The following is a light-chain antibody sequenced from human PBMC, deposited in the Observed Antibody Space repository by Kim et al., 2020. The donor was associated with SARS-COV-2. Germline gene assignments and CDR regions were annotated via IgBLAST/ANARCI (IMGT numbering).Light chain of an antibody. CDR2: YDS. CDR1: NIGSES. CDR3: QVWDSGSDHPV. V-gene: IGLV3-21*04. J-gene: IGLJ3*02. Sequence: SYELTQPPSVSVAPGKTARITCGGNNIGSESVHWYQQKPGQAPVLVIYYDSDRPSGTPERFSGSNSGNTATLTISRVEAGDEADYYCQVWDSGSDHPVFGGGTKLTVL.